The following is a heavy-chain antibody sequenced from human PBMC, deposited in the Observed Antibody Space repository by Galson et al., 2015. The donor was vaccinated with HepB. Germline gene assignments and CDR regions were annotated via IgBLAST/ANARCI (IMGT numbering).Heavy chain of an antibody. CDR3: ARGANYYDSSGYYPALGYYFDY. CDR1: GGTFSSYA. V-gene: IGHV1-69*06. D-gene: IGHD3-22*01. CDR2: IIPIFGTA. J-gene: IGHJ4*02. Sequence: SVKVSCKASGGTFSSYAISWVRQAPGQGLEWMGGIIPIFGTANYAQKFQGRVTITADKSTSTAYMELSSLRSEDTAVYYCARGANYYDSSGYYPALGYYFDYWGQGTLVTVSS.